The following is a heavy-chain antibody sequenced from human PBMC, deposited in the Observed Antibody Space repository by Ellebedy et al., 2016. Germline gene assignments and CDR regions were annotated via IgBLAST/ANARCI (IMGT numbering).Heavy chain of an antibody. J-gene: IGHJ6*02. V-gene: IGHV4-59*01. CDR2: IYYSWST. CDR3: ARDYVVATTHYAMDV. CDR1: GGSISGYY. D-gene: IGHD5-12*01. Sequence: SETLSLXCTVSGGSISGYYWTWIRQPPGKGLEWIGYIYYSWSTNYNPSLKSRVTKSVDTSKNQFSLKLSSVTAADTAVYYCARDYVVATTHYAMDVWGQGTTVTVSS.